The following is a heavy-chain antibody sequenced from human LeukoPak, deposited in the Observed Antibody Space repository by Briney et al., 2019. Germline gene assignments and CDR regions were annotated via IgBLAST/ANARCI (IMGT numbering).Heavy chain of an antibody. CDR2: IKSDGSGA. J-gene: IGHJ6*03. CDR1: GFTFSSSW. V-gene: IGHV3-74*03. CDR3: ARDRPQQWLVRGQRGYYYYMDV. D-gene: IGHD6-19*01. Sequence: GGSLRLSCAASGFTFSSSWMHWVRQAPGKGLVWVSRIKSDGSGATYADSVKGRFTISRDNAKNTLYLQMNSLRAEDTAVYYCARDRPQQWLVRGQRGYYYYMDVWGKGTTVTISS.